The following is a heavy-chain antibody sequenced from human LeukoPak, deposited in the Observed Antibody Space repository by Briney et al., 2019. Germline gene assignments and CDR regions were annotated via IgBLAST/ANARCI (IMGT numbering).Heavy chain of an antibody. CDR3: ASEGSINAFDI. CDR1: GGSISSGGYY. Sequence: SSETLSLTCTVPGGSISSGGYYWSWIRQHPGKGLEWIGYIYYSGSTYYNPSLKSRVTISVDTSKNQFSLKLSSVTAADTAVYYCASEGSINAFDIWGQGTMVTVSS. CDR2: IYYSGST. V-gene: IGHV4-31*03. D-gene: IGHD3-3*02. J-gene: IGHJ3*02.